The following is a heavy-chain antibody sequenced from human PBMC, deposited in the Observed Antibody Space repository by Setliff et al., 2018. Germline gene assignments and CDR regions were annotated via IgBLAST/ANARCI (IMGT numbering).Heavy chain of an antibody. J-gene: IGHJ4*02. CDR3: ARESATIGEFPLYYFDK. Sequence: SETLSLTCSVSGGSISSGGFYWSWIRQSAGRGLEWIGHFHTGGATDYNLSLKSRVSISLDSSKNQFSLRLSSVTAADAAVYFCARESATIGEFPLYYFDKWGQGIPVTVSS. CDR2: FHTGGAT. V-gene: IGHV4-61*09. CDR1: GGSISSGGFY. D-gene: IGHD3-10*01.